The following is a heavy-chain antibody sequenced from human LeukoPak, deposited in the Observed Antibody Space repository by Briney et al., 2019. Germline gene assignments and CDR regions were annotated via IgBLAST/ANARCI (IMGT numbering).Heavy chain of an antibody. CDR2: INPNNGGT. CDR1: GYTFTGYY. CDR3: ARVGEGYCTFTSCSTYYFDY. J-gene: IGHJ4*02. D-gene: IGHD2-2*01. V-gene: IGHV1-2*02. Sequence: GASVKVSCKASGYTFTGYYIHWVRQAPGQGLEWMGWINPNNGGTNYAQMFQGRVTMTSDTSISTAYMELSRLRSDDTAVYYCARVGEGYCTFTSCSTYYFDYWGQGTLVTVSS.